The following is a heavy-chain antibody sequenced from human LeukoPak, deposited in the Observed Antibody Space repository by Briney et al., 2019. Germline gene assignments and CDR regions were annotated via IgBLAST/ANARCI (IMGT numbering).Heavy chain of an antibody. V-gene: IGHV4-34*01. J-gene: IGHJ4*02. CDR2: INHSGTT. Sequence: PSETLSLTCAVYGGSFSGYYWDWIRQSPGKGLEWIGEINHSGTTNYNPSLKSRVTISVDTSKNQLSLRLSSVTAADTAVYYCARQAGDYVDYWGQGTLVTVSS. CDR1: GGSFSGYY. CDR3: ARQAGDYVDY.